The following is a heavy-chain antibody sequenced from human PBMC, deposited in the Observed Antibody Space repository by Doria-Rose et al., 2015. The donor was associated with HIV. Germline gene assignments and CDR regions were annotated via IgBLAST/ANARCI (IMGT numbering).Heavy chain of an antibody. D-gene: IGHD6-13*01. CDR3: ARIKSSRWYHKYYFDF. CDR2: IFSDDER. CDR1: GGSLSSPGMG. J-gene: IGHJ4*02. Sequence: QESGPVLVKPTETLTLTCTVFGGSLSSPGMGVSWIRQPPGKALEWLANIFSDDERSYKTSLKSRLTISRSTSKSQVVLTMTDMDPVDTATYYCARIKSSRWYHKYYFDFWGQGTLVIVSA. V-gene: IGHV2-26*01.